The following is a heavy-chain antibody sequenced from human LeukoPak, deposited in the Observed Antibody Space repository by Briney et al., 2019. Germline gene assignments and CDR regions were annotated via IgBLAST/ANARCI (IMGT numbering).Heavy chain of an antibody. CDR1: GYSFTSYW. V-gene: IGHV5-51*01. CDR3: ARRLSSGWYGGNWLDP. D-gene: IGHD6-19*01. Sequence: GESLKISCKGSGYSFTSYWIGWVRQMPGKGLEWMGIIYPGDSDTRYSPSFQGQVTISADKSISTAYLQWSNLKASDTAMYYCARRLSSGWYGGNWLDPWGQGTLVTVSS. J-gene: IGHJ5*02. CDR2: IYPGDSDT.